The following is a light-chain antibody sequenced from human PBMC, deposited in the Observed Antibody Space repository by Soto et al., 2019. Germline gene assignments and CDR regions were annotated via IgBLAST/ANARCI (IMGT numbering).Light chain of an antibody. J-gene: IGKJ5*01. Sequence: IQLTQSPSSLSASVGDRVTITCRASQGISSALAWYQQKPGIAPKLLIYTASTLQSGVPSRFSGSGSGTDFTLTISSLQPEDFATYFCHSRAFGQGTRLEIK. CDR1: QGISSA. CDR3: HSRA. CDR2: TAS. V-gene: IGKV1-9*01.